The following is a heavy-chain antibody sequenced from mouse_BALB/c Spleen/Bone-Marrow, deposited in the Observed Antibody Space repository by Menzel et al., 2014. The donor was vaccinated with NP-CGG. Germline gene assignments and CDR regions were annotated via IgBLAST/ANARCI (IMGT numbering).Heavy chain of an antibody. CDR3: AKNQVSFYYGSSHWYFDV. CDR1: GFSLTSYG. CDR2: IWRGGST. V-gene: IGHV2-5*01. J-gene: IGHJ1*01. Sequence: VQLVESGPVLVQPSQSLSITCTVSGFSLTSYGVHWVRQSPGKGLEWLGVIWRGGSTDYNAAFMSRLSITKDNSKSQVFFKMNSPQADDTAIYYCAKNQVSFYYGSSHWYFDVWGAGTSVTVSS. D-gene: IGHD1-1*01.